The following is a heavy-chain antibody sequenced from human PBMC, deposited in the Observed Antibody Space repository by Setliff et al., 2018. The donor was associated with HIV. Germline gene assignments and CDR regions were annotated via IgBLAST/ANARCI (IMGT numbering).Heavy chain of an antibody. CDR3: ARLGRAIDDGGSSLRLDF. V-gene: IGHV4-4*09. J-gene: IGHJ4*02. CDR1: DDSFSNYD. D-gene: IGHD2-15*01. Sequence: SETLSLTCVVSDDSFSNYDWTWIRQPPGKALQWIGDISSSGTTNYNPSLRSRVTISIETSNTHFSLWLRSVTAADTATYFCARLGRAIDDGGSSLRLDFWGQGMLVTVSS. CDR2: ISSSGTT.